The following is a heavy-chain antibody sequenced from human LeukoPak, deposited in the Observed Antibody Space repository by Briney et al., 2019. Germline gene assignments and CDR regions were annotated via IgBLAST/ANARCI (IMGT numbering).Heavy chain of an antibody. J-gene: IGHJ4*02. V-gene: IGHV3-7*01. CDR2: IKQDGSEK. Sequence: GGSLRLSCAASGFTFSSYWMSWVRQAPGKGLEWVANIKQDGSEKYYVDSVKGRFTISRDNAKNSLYLQMNSLRAEDTAVYYCARRGYYYDSSGYYLGGFDYWGQGTLVTVSP. CDR3: ARRGYYYDSSGYYLGGFDY. D-gene: IGHD3-22*01. CDR1: GFTFSSYW.